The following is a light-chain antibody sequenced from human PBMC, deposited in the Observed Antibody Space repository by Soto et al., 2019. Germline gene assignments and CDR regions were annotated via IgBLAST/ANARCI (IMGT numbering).Light chain of an antibody. V-gene: IGLV1-47*01. CDR1: SSNIATYS. J-gene: IGLJ3*02. Sequence: QSVVTQPPSAAGGPGQTGTSCFSGSSSNIATYSVYWYQQLPGTAPKLLIYENNQRPSGVPDRFSGSKSDTSASLAIAGLRSGDEADYYCAAWDDSLTVLFGGGTKVTVL. CDR2: ENN. CDR3: AAWDDSLTVL.